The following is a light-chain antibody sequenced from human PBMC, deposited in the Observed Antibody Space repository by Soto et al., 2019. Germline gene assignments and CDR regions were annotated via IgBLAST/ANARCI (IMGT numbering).Light chain of an antibody. Sequence: EIVLTQSPATLSLSPGERATLSCRASQSVSSYLAWYQQKPCQAPRLLIYDASNRATGIPARFSGSGSGTDFTLTISSLEPEDFAVYYCQQRSNWPFTFGPGNKVDIK. CDR1: QSVSSY. V-gene: IGKV3-11*01. J-gene: IGKJ3*01. CDR2: DAS. CDR3: QQRSNWPFT.